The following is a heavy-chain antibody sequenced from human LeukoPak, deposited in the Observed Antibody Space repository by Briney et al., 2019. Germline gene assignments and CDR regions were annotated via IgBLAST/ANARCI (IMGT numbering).Heavy chain of an antibody. CDR2: ISGSGGST. CDR3: AKGLPLDYYGSGSYYNGGYFDY. D-gene: IGHD3-10*01. J-gene: IGHJ4*02. CDR1: GFTFSSYA. Sequence: GGSLRLSCAASGFTFSSYAMSWVRQAPGKGLEWVSAISGSGGSTYYADSVKGRFTISRDNSKNTLYLQMNSLRAEDTAVYYCAKGLPLDYYGSGSYYNGGYFDYWGQGTLVTVSS. V-gene: IGHV3-23*01.